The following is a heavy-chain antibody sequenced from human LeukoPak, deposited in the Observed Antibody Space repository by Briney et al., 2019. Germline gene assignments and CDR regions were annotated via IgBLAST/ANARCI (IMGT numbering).Heavy chain of an antibody. CDR1: GFTFSGSA. CDR3: TGDSGTYYWFDP. Sequence: GGSLKLSCAASGFTFSGSAIHWVRQSSGKGLEWVGHIDKKDKDNAAATAYAASVKGRFTISRDDSINTAYLQMKSLKTEDTALYYCTGDSGTYYWFDPWGQGTLVTVSS. D-gene: IGHD1-26*01. CDR2: IDKKDKDNAAAT. V-gene: IGHV3-73*01. J-gene: IGHJ5*02.